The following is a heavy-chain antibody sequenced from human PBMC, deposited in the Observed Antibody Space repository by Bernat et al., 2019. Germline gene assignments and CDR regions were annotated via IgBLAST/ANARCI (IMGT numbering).Heavy chain of an antibody. CDR1: GLTFSSFS. J-gene: IGHJ4*02. V-gene: IGHV3-21*01. CDR3: ARDNNYYHSGKGFDH. D-gene: IGHD3-10*01. CDR2: ISSGSAYI. Sequence: EVQLVESGGGLVKPGESLRLSCAASGLTFSSFSMNWVRQAPGRGLEWVSSISSGSAYIWYADSVKGRFTISRDDAKNSLYLQMNSLRAEDTAVYYCARDNNYYHSGKGFDHWGQGTLVTVSS.